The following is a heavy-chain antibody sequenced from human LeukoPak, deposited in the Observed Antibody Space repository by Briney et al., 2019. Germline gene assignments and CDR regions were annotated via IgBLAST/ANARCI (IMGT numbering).Heavy chain of an antibody. V-gene: IGHV1-18*01. D-gene: IGHD2-2*01. CDR2: ISVNNGGT. Sequence: GASVKVSCKASGYTFTTYSLAWVPQAPGQSLEWMGWISVNNGGTNYAQSFQDRVTLTRDTSTNTAYLELRSLRSDDTAIIYCATATQPRGYFLHWGQGTLVTVSS. J-gene: IGHJ1*01. CDR1: GYTFTTYS. CDR3: ATATQPRGYFLH.